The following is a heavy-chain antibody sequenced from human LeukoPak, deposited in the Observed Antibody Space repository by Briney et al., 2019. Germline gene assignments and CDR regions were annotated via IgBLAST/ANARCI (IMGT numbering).Heavy chain of an antibody. CDR2: IYHSGST. CDR3: ARGREEWFVY. D-gene: IGHD3-3*01. CDR1: GYSISSGYY. V-gene: IGHV4-38-2*01. J-gene: IGHJ4*02. Sequence: PSETLSLTCAVSGYSISSGYYWGWIRQPPGKGLEWIGSIYHSGSTYYNPSLKSRVTISVDTSKNQFSLKLSSVTAADTAVYYCARGREEWFVYWRQVTLVTVSS.